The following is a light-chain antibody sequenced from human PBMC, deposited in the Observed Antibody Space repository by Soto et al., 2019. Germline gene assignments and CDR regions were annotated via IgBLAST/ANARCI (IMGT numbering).Light chain of an antibody. V-gene: IGKV1-39*01. Sequence: DIQMTQSPPSLSASVGDRVTITCRASQSISVYLNWYQLKPGRAPKLLIHAASNLQTGVPSRFSGSGSGTEFTLTISSLQPDDFATYFCQQYSSYWWTFGQGTKVDIK. CDR2: AAS. CDR1: QSISVY. J-gene: IGKJ1*01. CDR3: QQYSSYWWT.